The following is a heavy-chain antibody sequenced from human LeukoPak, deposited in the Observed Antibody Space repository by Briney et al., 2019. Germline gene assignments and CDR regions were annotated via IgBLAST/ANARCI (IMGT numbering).Heavy chain of an antibody. CDR3: ATETSLGYCSGGSCYSG. V-gene: IGHV3-48*01. Sequence: GGSLRLSCAASGFTVSSNYMNWVRQAPGKGLEWVSYISSSSSTIYYADSVKGRFTISRDNAKNSLYLQMNSLRAEDTAVYYCATETSLGYCSGGSCYSGWGQGTLVTVSS. D-gene: IGHD2-15*01. CDR2: ISSSSSTI. CDR1: GFTVSSNY. J-gene: IGHJ4*02.